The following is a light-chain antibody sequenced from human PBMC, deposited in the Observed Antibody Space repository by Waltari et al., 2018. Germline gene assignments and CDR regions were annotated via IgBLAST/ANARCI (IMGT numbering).Light chain of an antibody. V-gene: IGLV2-23*02. Sequence: QSALTQPASVSGSPGQSITISCTGTSSDVGSYNLAPWYQQYPGKAPKLMIYEVSQRPSGVSSRFSGSKSGNTASLTISGLQAEDEADYYCCSYAGSSTYVFGTGTKVTVL. CDR2: EVS. CDR3: CSYAGSSTYV. CDR1: SSDVGSYNL. J-gene: IGLJ1*01.